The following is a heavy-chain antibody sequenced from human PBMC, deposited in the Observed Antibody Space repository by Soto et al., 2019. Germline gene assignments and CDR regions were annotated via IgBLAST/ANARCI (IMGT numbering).Heavy chain of an antibody. CDR2: ISGGGGST. J-gene: IGHJ6*03. CDR1: GFTFSNFA. Sequence: TGGALRLSCAASGFTFSNFAMSWGRQAPGKGLEGVSSISGGGGSTYYADSVKGRFAISRDNSQNTFYLQMNSLRAEDTAVYYCARGPGQDNTNYGFYYYYYMDVWGKGTTVTVSS. D-gene: IGHD4-17*01. V-gene: IGHV3-23*01. CDR3: ARGPGQDNTNYGFYYYYYMDV.